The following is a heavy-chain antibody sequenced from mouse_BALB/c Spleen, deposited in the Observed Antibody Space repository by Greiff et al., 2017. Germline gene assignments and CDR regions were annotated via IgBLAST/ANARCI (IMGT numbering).Heavy chain of an antibody. Sequence: VQLHQSGPELVKPGASVKISCKASGYAFSSSWMNWVKQRPGQGLEWIGRIYPGDGDTNYNGKFKGKATLTADKSSSTAYMQLSSLTSVDSAVYYCARFHYGKAMDYWGQGTSVTVSS. V-gene: IGHV1-82*01. CDR3: ARFHYGKAMDY. D-gene: IGHD2-1*01. J-gene: IGHJ4*01. CDR2: IYPGDGDT. CDR1: GYAFSSSW.